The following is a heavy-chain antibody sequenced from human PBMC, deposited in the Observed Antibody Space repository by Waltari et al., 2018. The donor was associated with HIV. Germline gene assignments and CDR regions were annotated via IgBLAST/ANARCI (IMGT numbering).Heavy chain of an antibody. Sequence: QVQLVESGGGVVQPGRSLRLSCAASGFTFSRYDMHWVRQAPGKGREWVAVISYDGSNKYYADSVKGRFTISRDNSKNTLYLQMNSLRAEDTAVYYCARDQTMTRAFDIWGQGTMVTVSS. CDR2: ISYDGSNK. V-gene: IGHV3-30*01. J-gene: IGHJ3*02. D-gene: IGHD3-22*01. CDR1: GFTFSRYD. CDR3: ARDQTMTRAFDI.